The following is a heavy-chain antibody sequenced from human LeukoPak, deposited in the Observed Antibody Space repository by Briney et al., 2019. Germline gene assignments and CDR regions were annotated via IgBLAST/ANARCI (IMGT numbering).Heavy chain of an antibody. J-gene: IGHJ6*02. Sequence: SETLSLTCTVSGGSISSYYWSWIRQPPGKGLEWIGYIYYSGSTNYNPSLKSRVTIPVDTSKNQFSLKLSSVTAADTAVYYCARSCGGDCYTSPNYYYYYGMDVWGQGTTVTVSS. D-gene: IGHD2-21*02. CDR1: GGSISSYY. V-gene: IGHV4-59*12. CDR2: IYYSGST. CDR3: ARSCGGDCYTSPNYYYYYGMDV.